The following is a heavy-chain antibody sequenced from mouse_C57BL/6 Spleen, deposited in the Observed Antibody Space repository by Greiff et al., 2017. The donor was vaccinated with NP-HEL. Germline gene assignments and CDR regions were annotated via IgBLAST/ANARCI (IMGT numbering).Heavy chain of an antibody. CDR1: GFNIKDDY. CDR3: NTRDGSYVGY. J-gene: IGHJ2*01. D-gene: IGHD1-1*02. CDR2: IDPENGDT. V-gene: IGHV14-4*01. Sequence: VQLKQSGAELVRPGASVKLSCTASGFNIKDDYMHWVKQRPEQGLEWIGWIDPENGDTEYASKFQGKATITADTSSNTAYLQLSILASEDTAVYYCNTRDGSYVGYWGQGTTLTVSS.